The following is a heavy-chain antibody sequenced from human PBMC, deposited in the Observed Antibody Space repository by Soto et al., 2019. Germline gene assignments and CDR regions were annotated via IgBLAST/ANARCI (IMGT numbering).Heavy chain of an antibody. Sequence: EVQLLESGGVLVQPGGSLRLSCAASGFTFSTYAMTWVRQAPGKGLEWVSSISGSGGRTYYADSVKGRVTISRDNSKNTLYLQTNSLRAEDTAVYYCAKAGDYHGSESYFPLDYWGQGTLVPVSS. J-gene: IGHJ4*02. CDR2: ISGSGGRT. V-gene: IGHV3-23*01. D-gene: IGHD3-10*01. CDR3: AKAGDYHGSESYFPLDY. CDR1: GFTFSTYA.